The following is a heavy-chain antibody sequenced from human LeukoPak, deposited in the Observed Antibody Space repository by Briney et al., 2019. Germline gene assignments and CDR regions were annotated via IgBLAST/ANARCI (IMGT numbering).Heavy chain of an antibody. CDR1: GGSFSGYY. CDR3: ARRLCGGDCYSTFSY. J-gene: IGHJ4*02. CDR2: INHSGST. Sequence: SETLSLTCAVYGGSFSGYYWSWIRQPPGKGLEWIGEINHSGSTNFNPSLKSRVIISVDTSKNQFSLKLSSVTAADTAVYYCARRLCGGDCYSTFSYWGQGTLVTVSS. V-gene: IGHV4-34*01. D-gene: IGHD2-21*02.